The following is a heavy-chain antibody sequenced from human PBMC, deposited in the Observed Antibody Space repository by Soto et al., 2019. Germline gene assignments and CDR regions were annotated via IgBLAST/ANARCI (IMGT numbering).Heavy chain of an antibody. Sequence: SETLSLTCAVDGGNFIGYYLSWIRQPPGKGLEWIGEINHSGSTNYNPSLKSRVTISVDTSKNQFSLKLSSVTAADTAVYYCARASPHIVATTVNDYHYYMDVWGKGTTVTVSS. J-gene: IGHJ6*03. V-gene: IGHV4-34*01. CDR3: ARASPHIVATTVNDYHYYMDV. D-gene: IGHD5-12*01. CDR2: INHSGST. CDR1: GGNFIGYY.